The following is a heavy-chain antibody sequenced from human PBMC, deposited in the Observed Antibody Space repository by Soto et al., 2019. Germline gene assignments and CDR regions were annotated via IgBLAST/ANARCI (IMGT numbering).Heavy chain of an antibody. CDR3: ARVQITVDGTFDY. J-gene: IGHJ4*02. CDR2: IWYDGSKK. V-gene: IGHV3-33*01. CDR1: GFMFSTYG. Sequence: QVQLVESGGGVVQPQGSLRLSCAASGFMFSTYGTHWVRQAPGKGLEWVAVIWYDGSKKYYVDSVKGRFTISRDNSKNTLYLQMNSLRAEDTAVYYCARVQITVDGTFDYWGQGTLVTVSS. D-gene: IGHD6-19*01.